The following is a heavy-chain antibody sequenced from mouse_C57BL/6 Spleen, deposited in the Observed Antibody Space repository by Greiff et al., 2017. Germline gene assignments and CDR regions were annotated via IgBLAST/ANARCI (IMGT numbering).Heavy chain of an antibody. CDR1: GYTFTSYW. D-gene: IGHD1-1*01. CDR3: ASNVYGSGLAY. J-gene: IGHJ2*01. CDR2: IDPSDSYT. Sequence: VQLQQPGAELVMPGASVKLSCKASGYTFTSYWMHWVKQRPGQGLEWIGEIDPSDSYTNYNQKFKGKSTLTVDKSSSTAYMQLSSLTSEDSAVYYCASNVYGSGLAYWGQGTTLTVSA. V-gene: IGHV1-69*01.